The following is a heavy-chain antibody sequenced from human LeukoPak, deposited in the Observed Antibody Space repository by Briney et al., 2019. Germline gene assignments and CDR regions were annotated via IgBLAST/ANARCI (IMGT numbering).Heavy chain of an antibody. V-gene: IGHV4-59*08. D-gene: IGHD6-19*01. CDR3: ARNVGWYPQDR. Sequence: SETLSLTCTVSGDSLSSHYWSWIRQPPGKGLEWIGYIYGSGSTHYDPSLRSRVTISEDTSKNQFSLKLTSVTAADTAVYYCARNVGWYPQDRWGQGTLVNGPS. CDR1: GDSLSSHY. J-gene: IGHJ5*02. CDR2: IYGSGST.